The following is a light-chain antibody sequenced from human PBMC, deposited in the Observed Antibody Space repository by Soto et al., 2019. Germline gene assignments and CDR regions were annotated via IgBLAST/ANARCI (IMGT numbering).Light chain of an antibody. CDR3: LLYYGGAQLV. CDR2: SRS. J-gene: IGLJ2*01. V-gene: IGLV7-43*01. Sequence: QAVVTQEPSLTVSPGGTVTLTCASSTGAVTSGYYPNWFQQKPGQAPRALIYSRSNKHSWTPPRFSGSLLGGKAALTLSGVQPEDEAEYYCLLYYGGAQLVFGGGTKLTVL. CDR1: TGAVTSGYY.